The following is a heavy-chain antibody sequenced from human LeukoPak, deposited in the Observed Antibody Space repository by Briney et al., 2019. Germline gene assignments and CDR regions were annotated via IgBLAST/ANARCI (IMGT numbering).Heavy chain of an antibody. Sequence: PSETLPLTCTVSGGSISSGSYYWSWIRQPAGRGLEWIGRIYTSGSTNYNPSLKSRVTISVDTSKNQFSLKLSSVTAADTAVYYCARARGYSYGYVDYWGQGTLVTVSS. CDR2: IYTSGST. V-gene: IGHV4-61*02. D-gene: IGHD5-18*01. J-gene: IGHJ4*02. CDR1: GGSISSGSYY. CDR3: ARARGYSYGYVDY.